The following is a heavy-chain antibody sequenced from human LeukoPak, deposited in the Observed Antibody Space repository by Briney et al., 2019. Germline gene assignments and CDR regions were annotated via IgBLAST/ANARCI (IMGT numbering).Heavy chain of an antibody. J-gene: IGHJ4*02. CDR1: GFTFSSYS. D-gene: IGHD4-17*01. V-gene: IGHV3-48*02. CDR2: IGGSNSPI. Sequence: PGGSLRLSCAASGFTFSSYSMSWVRQAPGKGLEWLSYIGGSNSPIYYSDSVKGRFTISRDNAKNSLFLHMDSLRDEDTAVYYCARDGFGDFPLGASKVGDHWGQGTLVTVSS. CDR3: ARDGFGDFPLGASKVGDH.